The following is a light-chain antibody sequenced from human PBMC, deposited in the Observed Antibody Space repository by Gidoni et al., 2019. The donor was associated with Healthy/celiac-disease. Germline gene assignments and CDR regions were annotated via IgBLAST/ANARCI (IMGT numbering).Light chain of an antibody. Sequence: DIQMTQSPSSLSASVGDRVTITCRASQSISSYLTWYQQKPGKATKLLIYAASSLQSGVPSRFSGSGSGTDFTLTISSLQPEDFATYYCQQSYSTPGTFGQGTKVEIK. V-gene: IGKV1-39*01. CDR1: QSISSY. J-gene: IGKJ1*01. CDR3: QQSYSTPGT. CDR2: AAS.